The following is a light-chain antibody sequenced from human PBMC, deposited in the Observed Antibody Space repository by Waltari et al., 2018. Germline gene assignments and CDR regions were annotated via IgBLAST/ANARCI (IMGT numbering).Light chain of an antibody. CDR2: KTN. CDR1: SVELSSTSY. V-gene: IGLV8-61*01. CDR3: LLYMGSGIWV. J-gene: IGLJ3*02. Sequence: QTVVTQEPSLSVSPGGTVTHPCALSSVELSSTSYASWYQQSPGHTPRTHVYKTNIRSSGVPDRFSGSVLGNKAVLIITGAQAEDESTYYCLLYMGSGIWVFGGGTKLTVL.